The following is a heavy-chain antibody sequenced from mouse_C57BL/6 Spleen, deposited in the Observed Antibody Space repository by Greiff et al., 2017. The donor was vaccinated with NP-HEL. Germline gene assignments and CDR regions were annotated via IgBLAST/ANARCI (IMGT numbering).Heavy chain of an antibody. J-gene: IGHJ4*01. CDR3: TTRGNCVGGAMDY. V-gene: IGHV1-15*01. CDR1: GYTFTDYE. Sequence: VQLQQSGAELVRPGASVTLSCKASGYTFTDYEMHWVKQTPVHGLEWIGAIDPETGGTAYNQKFKGKAILTADKSSSPAYLELRSLTSEDSAVYYCTTRGNCVGGAMDYWGQGTSVTVSA. D-gene: IGHD2-1*01. CDR2: IDPETGGT.